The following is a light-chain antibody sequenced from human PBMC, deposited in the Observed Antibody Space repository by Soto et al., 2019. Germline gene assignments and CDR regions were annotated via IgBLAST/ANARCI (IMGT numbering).Light chain of an antibody. J-gene: IGKJ1*01. CDR2: GVS. Sequence: ETVLTQSPGTLSLSPGERATLSCRASQNLNSNFLAWYQQKPGQAPRLLIYGVSNRATGIPDRFSGSGSGTDFTLTISSLEPEDFAVYYCQQRSIWPWTFGQGTKVEIK. V-gene: IGKV3D-20*02. CDR1: QNLNSNF. CDR3: QQRSIWPWT.